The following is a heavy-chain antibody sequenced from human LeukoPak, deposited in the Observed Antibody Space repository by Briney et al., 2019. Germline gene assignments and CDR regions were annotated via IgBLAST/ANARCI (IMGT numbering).Heavy chain of an antibody. Sequence: SETPSLTCTVSGGSISSYYWSWIRQPPGKGLEWIGYIYYSGSTNYNPSLKSRVTISVDTSKNQFSLNLSSVTAADTAVYYCARVPGDYYYDSSGYYYYYYMDVWGKGTTVTVSS. J-gene: IGHJ6*03. V-gene: IGHV4-59*01. CDR1: GGSISSYY. CDR3: ARVPGDYYYDSSGYYYYYYMDV. CDR2: IYYSGST. D-gene: IGHD3-22*01.